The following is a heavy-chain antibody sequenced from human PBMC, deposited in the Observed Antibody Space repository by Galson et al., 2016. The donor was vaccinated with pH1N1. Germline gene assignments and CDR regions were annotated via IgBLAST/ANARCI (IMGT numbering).Heavy chain of an antibody. CDR2: IWHSGNT. J-gene: IGHJ4*02. CDR1: GYSLSSNYY. V-gene: IGHV4-38-2*01. Sequence: SETLSLTCGVSGYSLSSNYYGAWIRQPPGKGLEWIGSIWHSGNTYYNPSLQSRVTISLDTSKNYFSLNLNSVTAADTAVYYCARLRWEFLRGPDIDIFYFDYWSQGTLVTVSS. CDR3: ARLRWEFLRGPDIDIFYFDY. D-gene: IGHD1-26*01.